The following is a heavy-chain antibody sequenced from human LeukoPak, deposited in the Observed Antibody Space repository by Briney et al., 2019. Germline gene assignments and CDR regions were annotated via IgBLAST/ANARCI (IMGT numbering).Heavy chain of an antibody. J-gene: IGHJ4*02. CDR3: ARDYGDYVLSFDY. Sequence: GGSLRLSCAASGFTFSGYGMSWVRQAPGKGLKWVSAISGSGGSTYYADSVKGRFTISRDNAKNSLYLQMNSLRAEDTAVYYCARDYGDYVLSFDYWGQGTLVTVSS. CDR1: GFTFSGYG. V-gene: IGHV3-23*01. D-gene: IGHD4-17*01. CDR2: ISGSGGST.